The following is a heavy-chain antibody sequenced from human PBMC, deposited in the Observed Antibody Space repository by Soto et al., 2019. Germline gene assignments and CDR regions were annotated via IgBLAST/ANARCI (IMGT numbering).Heavy chain of an antibody. D-gene: IGHD6-6*01. CDR2: ISWNSGSI. J-gene: IGHJ6*02. CDR1: GFTFDDYA. CDR3: AKVGAARHYYYYGMDV. Sequence: GGSLRLSCAASGFTFDDYAMHWVRQAPGKGLEWVSGISWNSGSIGYADSVKGRFTISRDNAKNSLYLQMNSLRAEDTALYYCAKVGAARHYYYYGMDVWGQGTTVTVSS. V-gene: IGHV3-9*01.